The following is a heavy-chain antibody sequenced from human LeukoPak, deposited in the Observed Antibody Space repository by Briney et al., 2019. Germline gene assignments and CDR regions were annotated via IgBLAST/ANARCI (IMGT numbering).Heavy chain of an antibody. CDR3: AKAPRGGYCSGGSCYYYYSMDV. Sequence: GGSLRLSCAASGFTFSSYGMHWVRQAPGKGLEWVAVIWYDGSNKYYADSVKGRFTISRDNSKNTLYLQMNSLRAEDTAVYYCAKAPRGGYCSGGSCYYYYSMDVWGKGTTVTVSS. CDR2: IWYDGSNK. CDR1: GFTFSSYG. D-gene: IGHD2-15*01. J-gene: IGHJ6*03. V-gene: IGHV3-33*06.